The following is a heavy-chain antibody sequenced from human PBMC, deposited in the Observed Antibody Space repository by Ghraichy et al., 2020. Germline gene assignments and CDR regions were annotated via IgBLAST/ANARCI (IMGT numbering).Heavy chain of an antibody. CDR2: IYYSGST. CDR3: ARRDGDYEGWFDP. CDR1: GGSISSGGYY. D-gene: IGHD4-17*01. Sequence: LSLTCTVSGGSISSGGYYWSWIRQHPGKGLEWIGYIYYSGSTYYNPSLKSRVTISVDTSKNQFSLKLSSVTAADTAVYYCARRDGDYEGWFDPWGQGTLVTVSS. V-gene: IGHV4-31*03. J-gene: IGHJ5*02.